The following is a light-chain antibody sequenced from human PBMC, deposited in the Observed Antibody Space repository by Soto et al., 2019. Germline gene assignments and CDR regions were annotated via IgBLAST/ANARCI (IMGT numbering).Light chain of an antibody. CDR1: QSISSW. V-gene: IGKV1-5*03. CDR2: KAS. CDR3: QQYNSYPVVT. J-gene: IGKJ3*01. Sequence: QMTLSPSTLSASVGARVPITCRASQSISSWLAWYQQKPGKAPKLLIYKASSLESGVPSRFSGSGCGTEFTLTISRLQPEDFADYYCQQYNSYPVVTFGPGTNVDIK.